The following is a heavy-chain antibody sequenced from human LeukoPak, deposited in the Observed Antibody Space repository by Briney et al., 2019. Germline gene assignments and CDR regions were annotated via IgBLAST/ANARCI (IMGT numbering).Heavy chain of an antibody. D-gene: IGHD3-10*01. V-gene: IGHV3-48*03. J-gene: IGHJ4*02. Sequence: PGGSLRLSCAGSGLSFSDYEMNWVRQAPGKGLEWLTFISPSGRSVSYADSVKGRFTIARDNAKKSLYLQMDSLRGEDTAIYYCTRDAGSDFWGQGTLVTVSS. CDR2: ISPSGRSV. CDR3: TRDAGSDF. CDR1: GLSFSDYE.